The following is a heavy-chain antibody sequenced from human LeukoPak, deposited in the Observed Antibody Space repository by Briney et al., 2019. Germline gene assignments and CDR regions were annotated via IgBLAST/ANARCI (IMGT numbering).Heavy chain of an antibody. Sequence: PGGSLRLSCAASGFTFSSYSMNWVRQAPGKGLEWVSSISSSSSYIYYADSVKGRFTISRDNAKNSLYLQMNSLRAEDTAVYYCARGSSGGSPRSPSDYWGQGTLVTVSS. CDR1: GFTFSSYS. V-gene: IGHV3-21*01. D-gene: IGHD2-15*01. CDR3: ARGSSGGSPRSPSDY. J-gene: IGHJ4*02. CDR2: ISSSSSYI.